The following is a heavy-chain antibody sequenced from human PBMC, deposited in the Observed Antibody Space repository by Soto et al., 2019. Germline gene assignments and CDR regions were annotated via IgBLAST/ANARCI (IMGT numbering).Heavy chain of an antibody. CDR3: ARLRFLEWLFLDP. CDR1: GGPISSYY. V-gene: IGHV4-59*01. CDR2: IYYSGST. D-gene: IGHD3-3*01. J-gene: IGHJ5*02. Sequence: SETLSLTCTVSGGPISSYYWSWIRQPPGKGLEWIGYIYYSGSTNYNPSLKSRVTISVDTSKNQFSLKLSSVTAADTAVYYCARLRFLEWLFLDPWGQGTLVTVSS.